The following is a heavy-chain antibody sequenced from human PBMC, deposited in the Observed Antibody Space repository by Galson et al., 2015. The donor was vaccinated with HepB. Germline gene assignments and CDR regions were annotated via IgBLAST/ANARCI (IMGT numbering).Heavy chain of an antibody. CDR3: ARVGHDILTGDLTYYFHGLDV. V-gene: IGHV3-23*01. CDR1: GFTFGDYA. J-gene: IGHJ6*02. Sequence: SLRLSCAASGFTFGDYAMDWVRQAPGKGLEWISAIRNTGATTYYADSVKGRFTISRDNSKNTLFLQMNALRAGDTAIYYCARVGHDILTGDLTYYFHGLDVWGQGTRVTVSS. CDR2: IRNTGATT. D-gene: IGHD3-9*01.